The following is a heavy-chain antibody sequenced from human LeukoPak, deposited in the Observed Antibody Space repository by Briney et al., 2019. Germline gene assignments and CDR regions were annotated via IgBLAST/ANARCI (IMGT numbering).Heavy chain of an antibody. Sequence: SETLSLTCTVSGGSITSNNYSWGWIRQPPLKGLEWIGTIHYSGTIYYNPSLKSRVTISGDTSKNQFSLKLNSVTAADTAVEYCAIISARVRATGVWGQGTLVTVSS. D-gene: IGHD1-26*01. CDR1: GGSITSNNYS. CDR2: IHYSGTI. CDR3: AIISARVRATGV. J-gene: IGHJ4*02. V-gene: IGHV4-39*01.